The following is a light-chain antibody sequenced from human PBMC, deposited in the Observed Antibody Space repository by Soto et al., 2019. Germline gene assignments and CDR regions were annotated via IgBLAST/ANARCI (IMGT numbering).Light chain of an antibody. Sequence: DIQMTQSPSTLSASVGDRDTITCRASQSISSWLAWYQKKPGKAPNLLIYKTSSLESGVPSRFSGSGSGTEFTLTVNSLQPDDFATYYCQQYDSYPLTFGRGTKVDIK. CDR2: KTS. CDR1: QSISSW. J-gene: IGKJ4*01. CDR3: QQYDSYPLT. V-gene: IGKV1-5*03.